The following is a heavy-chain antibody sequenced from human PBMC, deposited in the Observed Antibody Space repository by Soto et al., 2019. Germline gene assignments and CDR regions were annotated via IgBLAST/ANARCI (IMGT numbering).Heavy chain of an antibody. Sequence: QVQLVESGGGVVQPGRSLRLSCAASGFPFTTYGRHWVGEGPGKGLEWVAVISYDGSNKYYADSVKGRFTISRDNSKNTLYLQMNSLRPKDTALYYCVGGQYYFDYRGQGTLVTVSS. CDR2: ISYDGSNK. CDR3: VGGQYYFDY. CDR1: GFPFTTYG. J-gene: IGHJ4*02. D-gene: IGHD3-10*01. V-gene: IGHV3-30*03.